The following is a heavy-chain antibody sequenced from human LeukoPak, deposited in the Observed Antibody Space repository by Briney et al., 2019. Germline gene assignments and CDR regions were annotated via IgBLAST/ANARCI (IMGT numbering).Heavy chain of an antibody. CDR3: ARGPEIVVTGTTFGAYKWFDP. D-gene: IGHD1-1*01. Sequence: SVKVPCKTSGGTFTNYPISWVRQAPGQGLEWMGGIMPIFGTAHYVEKFRGRVTITADESTNTVFLEMRSLKSDDTVVYYCARGPEIVVTGTTFGAYKWFDPWGQGTLLTVSS. V-gene: IGHV1-69*13. J-gene: IGHJ5*02. CDR1: GGTFTNYP. CDR2: IMPIFGTA.